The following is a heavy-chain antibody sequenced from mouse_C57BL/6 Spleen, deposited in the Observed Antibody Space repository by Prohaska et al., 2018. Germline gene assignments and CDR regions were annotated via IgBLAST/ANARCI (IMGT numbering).Heavy chain of an antibody. D-gene: IGHD2-1*01. V-gene: IGHV1-18*01. CDR3: AKRGPYGNYVYWCFDV. Sequence: HGKCPEWIGYLNPNNGGTIYNQKFKGKATLTLDKSSSTDYMELRSLTSVDTAVYYCAKRGPYGNYVYWCFDVWGTGTTVTVSS. CDR2: LNPNNGGT. J-gene: IGHJ1*03.